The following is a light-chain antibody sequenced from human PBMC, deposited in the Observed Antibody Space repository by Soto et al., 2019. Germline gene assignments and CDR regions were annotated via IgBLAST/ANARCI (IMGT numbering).Light chain of an antibody. CDR3: QQRSNWPPIT. J-gene: IGKJ5*01. V-gene: IGKV3D-20*02. CDR1: QSVGSSF. Sequence: EIVLTQSPGTLSLSPGERATLSCRASQSVGSSFLAWFQHKPGQAPRLLIYGASSRATGIPDRFSGSGSGTDFTLSISRLEPEDFAVYYCQQRSNWPPITFGQGTRLEIK. CDR2: GAS.